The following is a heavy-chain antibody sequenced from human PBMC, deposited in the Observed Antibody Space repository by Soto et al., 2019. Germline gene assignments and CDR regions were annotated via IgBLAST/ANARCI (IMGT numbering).Heavy chain of an antibody. CDR2: IYSSGST. J-gene: IGHJ5*02. V-gene: IGHV4-59*01. Sequence: PSETLSLTCTFSGCSISSYYWSWIRQPPGKGLEWIGYIYSSGSTNYNPSLKSRVTISLDTSKNQFSLKLSSVTAADTAVYYCARGYNDFWSGYFTWFDPWGQGTLVTVSS. CDR3: ARGYNDFWSGYFTWFDP. D-gene: IGHD3-3*01. CDR1: GCSISSYY.